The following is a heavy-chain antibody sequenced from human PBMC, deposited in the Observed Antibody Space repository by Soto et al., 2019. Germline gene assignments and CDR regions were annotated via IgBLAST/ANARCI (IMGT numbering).Heavy chain of an antibody. CDR1: GFTFSRYG. D-gene: IGHD1-20*01. CDR3: AKASYNWNDVGLDY. V-gene: IGHV3-30*18. CDR2: ISYDGSNK. J-gene: IGHJ4*02. Sequence: GGSLRLSCAASGFTFSRYGMHWVRQAPGKGLEWVAVISYDGSNKYYADSVKGRFTISRDNSKNTLYLQMNSLRAEDTAVYYCAKASYNWNDVGLDYWGQGTLVTVSS.